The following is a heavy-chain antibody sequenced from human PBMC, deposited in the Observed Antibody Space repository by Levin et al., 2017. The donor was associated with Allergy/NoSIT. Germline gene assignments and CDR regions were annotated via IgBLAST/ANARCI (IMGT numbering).Heavy chain of an antibody. D-gene: IGHD2-15*01. CDR2: ILSGGGT. J-gene: IGHJ4*02. V-gene: IGHV3-53*01. CDR3: ATQGGYCSGGNCYSADY. CDR1: GFTVTINY. Sequence: SCAVSGFTVTINYMSWVRQAPGKGLEWVSVILSGGGTYYADSVKGRFTISRDSSKNTLYLQMKRLRADDTAVYYCATQGGYCSGGNCYSADYWGQGTLVTVAS.